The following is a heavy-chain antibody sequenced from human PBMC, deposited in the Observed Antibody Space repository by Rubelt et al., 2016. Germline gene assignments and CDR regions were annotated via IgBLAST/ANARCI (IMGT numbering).Heavy chain of an antibody. CDR2: INRDGGST. J-gene: IGHJ4*02. D-gene: IGHD7-27*01. CDR3: ARNWELDY. V-gene: IGHV3-64*01. Sequence: RQAPGKGLEYVSAINRDGGSTYYANSVKGRFTISRDNSKNTVYLQMGSLRAEDMAVYYCARNWELDYWGQGTLVTVSS.